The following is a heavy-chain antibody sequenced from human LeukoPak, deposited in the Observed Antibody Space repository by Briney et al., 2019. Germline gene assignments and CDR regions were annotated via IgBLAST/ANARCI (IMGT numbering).Heavy chain of an antibody. D-gene: IGHD4-17*01. CDR3: ARRHDYGDI. J-gene: IGHJ4*02. CDR2: ISSTGGTI. V-gene: IGHV3-48*03. CDR1: GFTFSGYA. Sequence: GGSLRLSCAASGFTFSGYAMNWVRQAPGKGLEWLSHISSTGGTIYYADSVKGRLTVSRDNAKNSLYLQMNSLRAEDTAVYFCARRHDYGDIWGQGTLVTVSS.